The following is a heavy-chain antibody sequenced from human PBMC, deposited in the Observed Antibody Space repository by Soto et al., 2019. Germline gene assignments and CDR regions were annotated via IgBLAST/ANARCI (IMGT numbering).Heavy chain of an antibody. J-gene: IGHJ3*02. V-gene: IGHV3-48*01. D-gene: IGHD3-3*01. CDR1: GFTFSSYS. CDR3: ARDCTYYDFWSGYPGDAFDI. Sequence: PGGSLRLSCAASGFTFSSYSMNWVRQAPGKGLEWVSYISSSSSTIYYADSVKGRFTISRDNAKNSLYLQMNSLRAEDTAVYYCARDCTYYDFWSGYPGDAFDIWGQGTMVTVSS. CDR2: ISSSSSTI.